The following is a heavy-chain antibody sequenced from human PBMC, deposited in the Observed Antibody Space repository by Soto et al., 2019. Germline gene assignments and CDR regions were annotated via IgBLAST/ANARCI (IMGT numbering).Heavy chain of an antibody. CDR1: GGSVISGGYS. D-gene: IGHD3-10*01. Sequence: QLRLQESGSGVVQPSQTLSLTCSVSGGSVISGGYSWSWIRQPLGKGLAWIGYMYPSGRTSHNPSRQSRVTISIDRSRNQFALRLTSVTAADQAVYYCVRDRGVGSENYYVSMGMDVWGRGPTVTVSS. CDR3: VRDRGVGSENYYVSMGMDV. CDR2: MYPSGRT. V-gene: IGHV4-30-2*01. J-gene: IGHJ6*02.